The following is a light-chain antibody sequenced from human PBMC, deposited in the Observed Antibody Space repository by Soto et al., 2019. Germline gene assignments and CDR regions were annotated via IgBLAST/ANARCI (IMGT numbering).Light chain of an antibody. Sequence: TQSPSSLSASVGDRVTITCRASQGISNYLAWYQQKPGQAPRLLIYAASSRATGIPDRFSGSGSGTDFTLTIDGLEPEDFVVYYCQQYGYSPITFGQGTRLEIK. CDR3: QQYGYSPIT. CDR1: QGISNY. J-gene: IGKJ5*01. CDR2: AAS. V-gene: IGKV3-20*01.